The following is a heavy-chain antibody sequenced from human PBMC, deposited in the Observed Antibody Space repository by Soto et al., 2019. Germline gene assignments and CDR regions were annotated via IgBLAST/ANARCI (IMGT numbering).Heavy chain of an antibody. Sequence: ASVQVSFQASGFSFPSYEIEWVRPAAGKGVEWMGWMNTNNGNTGYVQKFQGRVTFTRDTSISTAYMELSSLRSDDTAVYYCARDLWGYCGVDCYPLDVWGQGTTVTVSS. V-gene: IGHV1-8*02. CDR2: MNTNNGNT. J-gene: IGHJ6*02. CDR1: GFSFPSYE. CDR3: ARDLWGYCGVDCYPLDV. D-gene: IGHD2-21*02.